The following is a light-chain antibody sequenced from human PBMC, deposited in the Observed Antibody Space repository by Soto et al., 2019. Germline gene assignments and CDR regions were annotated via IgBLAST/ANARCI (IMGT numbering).Light chain of an antibody. CDR2: AAS. J-gene: IGKJ4*01. CDR3: QQSYSTWLT. Sequence: DIQMTQSPSSLSASVGDRVTITCRASQSISSYLNWYQQKPGKAPKLPIYAASSLQSGVPSRFSGSGSGTDFTLTISSLQPEDFATYYCQQSYSTWLTFGGGTKVDIK. V-gene: IGKV1-39*01. CDR1: QSISSY.